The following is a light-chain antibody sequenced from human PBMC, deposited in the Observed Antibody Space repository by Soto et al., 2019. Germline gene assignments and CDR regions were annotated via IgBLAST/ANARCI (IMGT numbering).Light chain of an antibody. J-gene: IGLJ1*01. V-gene: IGLV3-1*01. Sequence: SYELTQPPSVSVSRGQTASITCSGDKLGDKYACWYQQKPGQSPVLVIYQDSKRPSGIPERFSGSNSGNTATLTISGTQAMDEADYYCQAWDSSTAYYVFGTGTNVTVL. CDR2: QDS. CDR3: QAWDSSTAYYV. CDR1: KLGDKY.